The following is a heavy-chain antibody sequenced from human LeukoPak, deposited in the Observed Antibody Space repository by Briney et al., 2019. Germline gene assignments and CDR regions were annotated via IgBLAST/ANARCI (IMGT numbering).Heavy chain of an antibody. CDR1: GFTFSSYD. J-gene: IGHJ5*02. CDR3: VKDHGGHGPDS. V-gene: IGHV3-23*01. Sequence: GGSLRLSCAASGFTFSSYDMSWVRQAPGKGLEWVSGISGGGNTFYSDAVKGRFTIPRDISRSTLYLQINSLWPEDAAVYYCVKDHGGHGPDSWGQGTLVTVSS. CDR2: ISGGGNT. D-gene: IGHD5-12*01.